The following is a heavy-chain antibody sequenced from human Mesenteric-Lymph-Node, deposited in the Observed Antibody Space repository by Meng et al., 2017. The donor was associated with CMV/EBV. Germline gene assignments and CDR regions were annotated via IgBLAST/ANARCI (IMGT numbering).Heavy chain of an antibody. CDR1: GFTFSSSN. CDR2: IRYDGSNK. J-gene: IGHJ4*02. D-gene: IGHD1-1*01. V-gene: IGHV3-30*02. Sequence: LSLTCEASGFTFSSSNMHWVRQAPGKGLEWVAFIRYDGSNKYYADSVKGRFTISRDNSKNTLYLQMNSLRAEDTAMYYCATYWSADYWGQGTLVTVSS. CDR3: ATYWSADY.